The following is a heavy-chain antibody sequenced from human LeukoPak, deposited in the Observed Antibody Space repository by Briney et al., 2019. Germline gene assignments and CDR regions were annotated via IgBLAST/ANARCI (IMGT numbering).Heavy chain of an antibody. J-gene: IGHJ5*02. Sequence: SETLSLTCTVSGGSISSYYWSWIRQPPGKGLEWIGYIYYSGSTNYNPSLKSRVTISVDTSKSQFSLKLSSVTAADTAVYYCARRGRYSSSWNWFDPWGQGTLVTVSS. CDR2: IYYSGST. CDR3: ARRGRYSSSWNWFDP. V-gene: IGHV4-59*08. D-gene: IGHD6-13*01. CDR1: GGSISSYY.